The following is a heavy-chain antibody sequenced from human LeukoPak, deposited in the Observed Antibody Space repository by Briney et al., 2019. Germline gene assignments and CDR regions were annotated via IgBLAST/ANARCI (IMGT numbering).Heavy chain of an antibody. CDR3: ARNLGQTWGTVTTDLWYFDH. CDR1: GASIITTNYY. V-gene: IGHV4-39*01. D-gene: IGHD4-11*01. CDR2: ISYSGNA. J-gene: IGHJ4*02. Sequence: PSETPSLTCTVSGASIITTNYYWGWIRQPPGKGPEWIGSISYSGNAYYNPSLRSRLSISMDASKNQFSLKVRSVTAADTAVYYCARNLGQTWGTVTTDLWYFDHWGQGTLVPVSS.